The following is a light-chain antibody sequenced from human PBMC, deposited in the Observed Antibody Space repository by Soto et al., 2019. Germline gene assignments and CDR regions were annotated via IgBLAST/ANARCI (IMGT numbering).Light chain of an antibody. Sequence: QSVLTQPPSASGTPWQTVTIFCSGSSSNFGHYSVNWYQQLPGTAPRLLIFNNSQRPSGVPDRFSGSNSGTSASLAISGLQSEDEADYYCATWDDSLNAWVIGGGTQLTVL. CDR3: ATWDDSLNAWV. CDR2: NNS. V-gene: IGLV1-44*01. CDR1: SSNFGHYS. J-gene: IGLJ3*02.